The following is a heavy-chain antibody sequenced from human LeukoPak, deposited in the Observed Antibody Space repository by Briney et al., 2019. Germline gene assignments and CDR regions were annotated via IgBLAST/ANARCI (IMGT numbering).Heavy chain of an antibody. D-gene: IGHD3-9*01. CDR1: GGSISSGTYY. CDR2: IYSSGST. Sequence: SQTLSLTCTVSGGSISSGTYYWSWIRQPAGKGLEWIGRIYSSGSTNYNPSLKSRVTISVDTSKNQFSLKLSSVTAADTAVYYCASLRILTGYPIDYFDYWGQGTLVTVSS. J-gene: IGHJ4*02. V-gene: IGHV4-61*02. CDR3: ASLRILTGYPIDYFDY.